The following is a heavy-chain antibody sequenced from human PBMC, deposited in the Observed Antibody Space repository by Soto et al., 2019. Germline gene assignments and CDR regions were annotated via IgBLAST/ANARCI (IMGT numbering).Heavy chain of an antibody. Sequence: PSETLSLTCTVSGGSISSYYWSWIRQPPGKGLEWIGYIYYSGSTNYNPSLKSRVTISVDTSKNQFSLKLSSVTAADTAVYYCARWGPKYDFWSGYYYAFDIWGQGTMVTVSS. D-gene: IGHD3-3*01. J-gene: IGHJ3*02. CDR3: ARWGPKYDFWSGYYYAFDI. V-gene: IGHV4-59*01. CDR2: IYYSGST. CDR1: GGSISSYY.